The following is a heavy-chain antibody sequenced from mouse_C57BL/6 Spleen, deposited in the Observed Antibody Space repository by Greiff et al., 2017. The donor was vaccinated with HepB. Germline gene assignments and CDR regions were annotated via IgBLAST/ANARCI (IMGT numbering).Heavy chain of an antibody. V-gene: IGHV1-39*01. D-gene: IGHD1-1*01. CDR2: INPNYGTT. J-gene: IGHJ2*01. CDR3: AVGHYYGSNYFDY. Sequence: VHVKQSGPELVKPGASVKISCKASGYSFTDYNMNWVKQSNGKSLEWIGVINPNYGTTSYNQKFKGKATLTVDQSSSTAYMQLNSLTSEDSAVYYCAVGHYYGSNYFDYWGQGTTLTVSS. CDR1: GYSFTDYN.